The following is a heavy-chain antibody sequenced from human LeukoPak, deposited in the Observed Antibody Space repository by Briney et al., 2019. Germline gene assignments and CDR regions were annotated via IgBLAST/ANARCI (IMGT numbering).Heavy chain of an antibody. D-gene: IGHD1-14*01. Sequence: PSETLSLTCTVSGGSISTYYWSWIRQSAGKGLEWIGRISNSGSTNYNPSLKSRVTMSVDTSKNQFSLKLNSVTAADTAVYYCARRTVSNYYYYMDVWGKGTTVTVSS. J-gene: IGHJ6*03. CDR3: ARRTVSNYYYYMDV. CDR2: ISNSGST. CDR1: GGSISTYY. V-gene: IGHV4-4*07.